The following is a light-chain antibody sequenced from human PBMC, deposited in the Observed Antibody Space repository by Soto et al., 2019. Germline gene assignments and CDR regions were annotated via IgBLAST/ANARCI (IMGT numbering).Light chain of an antibody. CDR3: CSYAGSSSV. Sequence: QSVLTQPASVSGSPGQSIAISCTGTSSDVGGYNYVSWYQQHPGKAPKLLIYEVSNRPSGVSNRFSGSKSGNTASLTISGLQAEDEADYYCCSYAGSSSVFGNGNKATVL. V-gene: IGLV2-14*01. CDR2: EVS. CDR1: SSDVGGYNY. J-gene: IGLJ1*01.